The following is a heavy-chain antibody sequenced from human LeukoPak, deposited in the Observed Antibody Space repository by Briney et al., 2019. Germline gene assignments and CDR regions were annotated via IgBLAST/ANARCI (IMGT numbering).Heavy chain of an antibody. D-gene: IGHD1-1*01. CDR2: ISWNSGSI. V-gene: IGHV3-9*01. CDR1: GFTFDDYA. CDR3: AKDKENWNDKSTEFDY. Sequence: GGSLRLSCAASGFTFDDYAMHWVRQAPGKGLEWVSGISWNSGSIGYADSVKGRFTISRDNAKNSLYLQMNSLRAEDTALYYCAKDKENWNDKSTEFDYWGQGTLVTVSS. J-gene: IGHJ4*02.